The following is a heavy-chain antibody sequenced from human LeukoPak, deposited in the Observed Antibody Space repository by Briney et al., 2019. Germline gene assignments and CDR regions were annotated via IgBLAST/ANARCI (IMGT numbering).Heavy chain of an antibody. J-gene: IGHJ6*03. CDR1: GFTFSSYA. CDR2: ISGSGGST. Sequence: GGSLRLSCAASGFTFSSYAMSWVRQAPGKGLEWVSAISGSGGSTYYADSVKGRFTISRDNSKNTLYLQMNSLRAEDTAVYYCAKAVGYAFDYYYYYMDVWSKGTTVTVSS. D-gene: IGHD1-26*01. V-gene: IGHV3-23*01. CDR3: AKAVGYAFDYYYYYMDV.